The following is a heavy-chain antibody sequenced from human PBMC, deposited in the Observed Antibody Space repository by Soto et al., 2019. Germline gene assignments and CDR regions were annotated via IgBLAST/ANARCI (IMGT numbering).Heavy chain of an antibody. J-gene: IGHJ4*02. D-gene: IGHD4-17*01. CDR3: AKSAPMDAGDKYYYDF. Sequence: SVKVSCKASGGTFSTFGISWVRQAPGQGLEWMGGIIPFFGTARYSQKFEDRITITADESTNTVYMDLRSLTSEDTAIYYCAKSAPMDAGDKYYYDFWGQGALVIVSS. CDR2: IIPFFGTA. V-gene: IGHV1-69*13. CDR1: GGTFSTFG.